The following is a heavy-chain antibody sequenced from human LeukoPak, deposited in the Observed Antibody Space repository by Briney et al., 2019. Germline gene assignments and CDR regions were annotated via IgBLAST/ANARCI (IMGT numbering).Heavy chain of an antibody. D-gene: IGHD3-9*01. Sequence: GGSLRLSCAASGFTFSSYAMSWVRQAPGKGLEWVSAISGSGGSTCYADSVKGRFTISRDNSKHTLYLQMNSLRAEDTAVYYCARTLLTGYCYFDYWGQGTLVTVSS. CDR1: GFTFSSYA. V-gene: IGHV3-23*01. CDR2: ISGSGGST. J-gene: IGHJ4*02. CDR3: ARTLLTGYCYFDY.